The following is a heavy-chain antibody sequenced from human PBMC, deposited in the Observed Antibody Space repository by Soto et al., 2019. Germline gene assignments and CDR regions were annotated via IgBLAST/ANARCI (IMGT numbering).Heavy chain of an antibody. J-gene: IGHJ5*02. D-gene: IGHD3-22*01. V-gene: IGHV4-31*03. Sequence: SETLSLTCTVSGGSISSCFYYWSWIRQHPGKGLEWIGYIYYSGSTYYNPSLKSRVTISVDTSKNQFSLKLSSVTAADTAVYYCARFRDSSGPNWLDPWGQGTLVTVSS. CDR2: IYYSGST. CDR1: GGSISSCFYY. CDR3: ARFRDSSGPNWLDP.